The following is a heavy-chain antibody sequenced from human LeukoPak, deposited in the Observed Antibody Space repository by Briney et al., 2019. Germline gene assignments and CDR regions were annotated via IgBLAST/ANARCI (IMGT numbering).Heavy chain of an antibody. CDR2: IYSGGST. V-gene: IGHV3-66*01. CDR3: ASPYDSNAFDI. J-gene: IGHJ3*02. D-gene: IGHD3-22*01. Sequence: GGSLRLSCAASEFSVGSNYMTWVRQAPGKGLEWVSVIYSGGSTYYADSVKGRFTTSRDTSKNTLYLQMNTLRAEDTAVYYCASPYDSNAFDIWGQGTMVTVSS. CDR1: EFSVGSNY.